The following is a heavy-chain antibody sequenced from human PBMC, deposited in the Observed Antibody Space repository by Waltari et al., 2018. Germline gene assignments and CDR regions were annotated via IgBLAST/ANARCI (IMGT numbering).Heavy chain of an antibody. D-gene: IGHD6-13*01. J-gene: IGHJ4*02. Sequence: QVQLQESGPGLVKPSETLSLTCTVSGGSISSYYWSWIRQPPGKGLEWIGYIYYGGTTNYNPPLKIRVTISVETSKNQFSLKLSSGTAADTAVYYCARGRIAAAGPSGEDYWGQGTLVTVSS. CDR2: IYYGGTT. CDR3: ARGRIAAAGPSGEDY. CDR1: GGSISSYY. V-gene: IGHV4-59*13.